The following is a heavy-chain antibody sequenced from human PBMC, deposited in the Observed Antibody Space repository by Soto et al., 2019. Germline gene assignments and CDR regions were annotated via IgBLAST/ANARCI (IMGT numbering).Heavy chain of an antibody. CDR3: ARGGPLWFGELSTATLTDY. CDR1: GYTFTSYA. D-gene: IGHD3-10*01. Sequence: ASVNVSCKASGYTFTSYAMHWVRQAPGQRLEWMGWINAGNGNTKYSQKFQGRVTITRDTSASTAYMELSSLRSEDTAVYYCARGGPLWFGELSTATLTDYWGQGTLVTVSS. CDR2: INAGNGNT. J-gene: IGHJ4*02. V-gene: IGHV1-3*01.